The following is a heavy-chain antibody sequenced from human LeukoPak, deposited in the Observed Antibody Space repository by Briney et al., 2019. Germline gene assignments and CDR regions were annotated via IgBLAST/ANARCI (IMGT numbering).Heavy chain of an antibody. J-gene: IGHJ5*01. CDR2: ISSSSSYK. V-gene: IGHV3-21*01. CDR1: GFTFSRYS. Sequence: GGTLRLSCAASGFTFSRYSMNWVRQAPGKGLEWVSYISSSSSYKYCADSAKRRLTISRDNAKNSLYLQMNSLRAEDTAVYYCAGVDWFDSWGQGTLVTVSS. CDR3: AGVDWFDS.